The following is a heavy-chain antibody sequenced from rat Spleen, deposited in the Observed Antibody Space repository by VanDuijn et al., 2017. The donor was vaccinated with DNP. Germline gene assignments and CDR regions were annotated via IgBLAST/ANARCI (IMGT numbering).Heavy chain of an antibody. CDR1: GFSLTSNS. Sequence: QVQLKESGPGLVQPSQTLSLTCTVSGFSLTSNSVHWVRQPPGKGLEWVGAIRSGGSTDYNSALKSRLSISRDTSKSQVFLKMNSLQTEDTATYYCARETMMVVITTPFDYWGQGVMVTVSS. CDR2: IRSGGST. J-gene: IGHJ2*01. CDR3: ARETMMVVITTPFDY. V-gene: IGHV2-1*01. D-gene: IGHD1-12*02.